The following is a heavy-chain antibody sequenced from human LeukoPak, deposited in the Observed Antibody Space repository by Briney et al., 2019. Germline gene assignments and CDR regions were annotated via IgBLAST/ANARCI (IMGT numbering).Heavy chain of an antibody. J-gene: IGHJ4*02. CDR2: ISAYNGDI. D-gene: IGHD3-22*01. CDR3: ARARYADSSGYYYGRYYFDY. CDR1: GYTFTSYG. V-gene: IGHV1-18*01. Sequence: ASVKVSCKASGYTFTSYGISWVRQAPGQGLEWMGWISAYNGDINYAQKLQGRVTMTTDTSTSTAYMELRSLRSDDTAVYYCARARYADSSGYYYGRYYFDYWGQGTLVTVSS.